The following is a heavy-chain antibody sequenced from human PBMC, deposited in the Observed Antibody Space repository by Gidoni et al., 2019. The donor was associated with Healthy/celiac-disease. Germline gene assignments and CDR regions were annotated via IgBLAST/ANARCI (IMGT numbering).Heavy chain of an antibody. CDR2: ISYDGSNK. V-gene: IGHV3-30*03. CDR1: GFTFSSYG. Sequence: GRSLRLSCAASGFTFSSYGMHWVRQAPGKELEWVAVISYDGSNKYYADSVKGRFTISRDNSKNTLYLQMNSLRAEDTAVYYCAGGYDSSGYYDRNFDYWGQGTLVTVSS. J-gene: IGHJ4*02. CDR3: AGGYDSSGYYDRNFDY. D-gene: IGHD3-22*01.